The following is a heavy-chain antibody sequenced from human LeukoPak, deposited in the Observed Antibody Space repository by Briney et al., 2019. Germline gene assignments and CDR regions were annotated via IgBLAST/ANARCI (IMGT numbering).Heavy chain of an antibody. CDR1: GGSISSYSW. Sequence: SGTLSLTCAVSGGSISSYSWWSWFRQPPGKGLEWVGEIHHDGRTNYNPSLKSRVTISVDKSKNQLSVELTSVTAADTAFYYCARKGPEHLPTYFDHWGRGILVTVSS. CDR3: ARKGPEHLPTYFDH. D-gene: IGHD2-21*01. J-gene: IGHJ4*02. V-gene: IGHV4-4*02. CDR2: IHHDGRT.